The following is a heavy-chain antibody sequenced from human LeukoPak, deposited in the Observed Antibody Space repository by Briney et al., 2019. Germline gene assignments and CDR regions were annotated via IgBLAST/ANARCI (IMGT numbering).Heavy chain of an antibody. V-gene: IGHV4-59*01. Sequence: KSSETLSLNCTVSGGTMSNYYWIWFRQPPGQGLKYIVYIDNSGSTNYNPSLKSRVTISMDTSKNQFSLKLSSVIAGDSAVYYCANSGSAATISDFGGQGTLVSVSS. CDR1: GGTMSNYY. CDR3: ANSGSAATISDF. CDR2: IDNSGST. D-gene: IGHD2-15*01. J-gene: IGHJ4*02.